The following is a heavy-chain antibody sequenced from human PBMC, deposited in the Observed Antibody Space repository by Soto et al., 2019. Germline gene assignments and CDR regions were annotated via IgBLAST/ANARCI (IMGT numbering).Heavy chain of an antibody. CDR2: FYYSGNT. Sequence: LETLSLTCTVSGGSIRSSGDYWGWIRQPPGKGLEWIGSFYYSGNTYYNPSLKSRVTISVDTSKNQFSLKLSSVTAADTAVYYCARDSSSWDHFDYWGQGTLVTVSS. J-gene: IGHJ4*02. D-gene: IGHD6-13*01. CDR1: GGSIRSSGDY. CDR3: ARDSSSWDHFDY. V-gene: IGHV4-39*02.